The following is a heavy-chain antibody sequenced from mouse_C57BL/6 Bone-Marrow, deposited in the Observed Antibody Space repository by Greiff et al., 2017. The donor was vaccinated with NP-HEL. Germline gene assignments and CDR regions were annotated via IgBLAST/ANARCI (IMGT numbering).Heavy chain of an antibody. D-gene: IGHD2-2*01. J-gene: IGHJ4*01. CDR1: GYTFTSYW. CDR3: ARGLLWLRRRDYYAMDY. CDR2: IHPNSGST. Sequence: QVQLQQPGAELVKPGASVKFSCKASGYTFTSYWMHWVKQRPGQGLEWIGMIHPNSGSTNYNEKFKSKATLTVDKSSSTAYMQLSSLTSEDSAVYYCARGLLWLRRRDYYAMDYWGQGTSVTVSS. V-gene: IGHV1-64*01.